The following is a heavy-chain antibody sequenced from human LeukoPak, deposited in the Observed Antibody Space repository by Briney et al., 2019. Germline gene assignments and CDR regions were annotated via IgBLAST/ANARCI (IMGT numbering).Heavy chain of an antibody. CDR2: IIPIFGTA. CDR3: ARDGDAKSSSWTQKGVYYYGMDV. Sequence: SVKVSCKASGGTFGSYAISWVRQAPGQGLEWMGGIIPIFGTANYAQKFQGRVTITADESTSTAYMELSSLRSEDTAVYYCARDGDAKSSSWTQKGVYYYGMDVWGQGTTVTVSS. V-gene: IGHV1-69*13. D-gene: IGHD6-13*01. CDR1: GGTFGSYA. J-gene: IGHJ6*02.